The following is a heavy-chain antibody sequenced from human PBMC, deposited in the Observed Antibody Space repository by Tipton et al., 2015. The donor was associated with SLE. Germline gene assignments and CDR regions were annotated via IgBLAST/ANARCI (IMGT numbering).Heavy chain of an antibody. CDR2: IYYSGRT. D-gene: IGHD3-10*01. J-gene: IGHJ5*02. CDR1: GGSISSHY. Sequence: GSLRLSCTVSGGSISSHYWSWIRQPPGKGLEWIGYIYYSGRTNYNPSLTSRVTISVDTSKNQFSLMLSSVTAADTAVYYCARGGGFGRSWNWCDPWGQGTLVTVSS. V-gene: IGHV4-59*11. CDR3: ARGGGFGRSWNWCDP.